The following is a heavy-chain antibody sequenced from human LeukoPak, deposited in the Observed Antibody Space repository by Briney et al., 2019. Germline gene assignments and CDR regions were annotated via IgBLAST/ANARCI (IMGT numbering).Heavy chain of an antibody. J-gene: IGHJ5*02. Sequence: SETLSLTCAVYGGSFSGYYWSWIRQPPGKGLEWIGEIKHSGSTNYNPSLKSRVTISVDTSKNQFSLKLSSVTAADTAVYYCARGDLGYCSGGSCYGDWFDPWGQGTLVTVSS. D-gene: IGHD2-15*01. CDR2: IKHSGST. CDR3: ARGDLGYCSGGSCYGDWFDP. V-gene: IGHV4-34*01. CDR1: GGSFSGYY.